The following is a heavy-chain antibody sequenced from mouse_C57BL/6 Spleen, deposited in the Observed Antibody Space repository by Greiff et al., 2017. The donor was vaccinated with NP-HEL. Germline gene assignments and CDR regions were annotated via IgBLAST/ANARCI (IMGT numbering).Heavy chain of an antibody. V-gene: IGHV1-64*01. Sequence: QVQLQQPGAELVKPGASVKLSCKASGYTFTSYWMHWVKQRPGQGLEWIGMIHPNSGSTNYNEKFKSKATLTVDKSSSTAYMQLSSLTSEDSAVYYCASPLIYYDYDEDFDYWGQGTTLTVYS. CDR1: GYTFTSYW. CDR2: IHPNSGST. D-gene: IGHD2-4*01. J-gene: IGHJ2*01. CDR3: ASPLIYYDYDEDFDY.